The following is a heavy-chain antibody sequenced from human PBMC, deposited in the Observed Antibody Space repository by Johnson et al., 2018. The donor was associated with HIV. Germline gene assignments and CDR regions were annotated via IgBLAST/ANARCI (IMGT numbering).Heavy chain of an antibody. CDR1: GFTFSSYA. CDR3: ARVGEYCSSTSCSGAFDI. D-gene: IGHD2-2*01. J-gene: IGHJ3*02. CDR2: ISYDGSNK. Sequence: QVQLVESGGGVVQPGRSLRLSCAASGFTFSSYAMHWVRQAPGKGLEWVAVISYDGSNKYYADSVKGRFTISRDNSKNTLYLQMNSLRAEDTAVYYCARVGEYCSSTSCSGAFDIWGQGTMVTVSS. V-gene: IGHV3-30-3*01.